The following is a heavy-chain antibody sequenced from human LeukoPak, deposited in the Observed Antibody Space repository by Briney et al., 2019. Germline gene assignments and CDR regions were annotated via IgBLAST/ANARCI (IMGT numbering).Heavy chain of an antibody. J-gene: IGHJ6*02. V-gene: IGHV1-69*13. CDR2: IIPIFGTA. Sequence: ASVKVSCTSSGGTFSIYAISWVRQAPGQGLEWMGGIIPIFGTANYAQKFQGRVTITADESTSTAYMELSSLRSEDTAVYYCASPYDSSGYYPSRSPYYYYYYGMDVWGQGTTVTVSS. D-gene: IGHD3-22*01. CDR3: ASPYDSSGYYPSRSPYYYYYYGMDV. CDR1: GGTFSIYA.